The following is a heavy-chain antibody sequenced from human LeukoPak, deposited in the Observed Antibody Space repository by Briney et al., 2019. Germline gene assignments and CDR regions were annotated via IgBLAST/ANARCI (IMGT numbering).Heavy chain of an antibody. J-gene: IGHJ4*02. CDR2: MNPDSGNT. D-gene: IGHD6-13*01. V-gene: IGHV1-8*01. CDR1: GYTFTSYD. Sequence: ASVKVSCKASGYTFTSYDINWVRQATGQGLEWMGWMNPDSGNTGYAQKFQGRITMTRNTSISTAYMELSSLTSEDTAVYYCARIAAAGNRRLNYWGQGTLVTVSS. CDR3: ARIAAAGNRRLNY.